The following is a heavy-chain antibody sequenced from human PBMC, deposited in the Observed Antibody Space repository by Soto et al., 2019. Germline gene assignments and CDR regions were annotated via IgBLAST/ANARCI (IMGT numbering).Heavy chain of an antibody. J-gene: IGHJ4*02. V-gene: IGHV1-69*13. CDR2: IIPIFGTA. D-gene: IGHD5-12*01. CDR3: VRSGGSGYDRDYFDY. Sequence: ASVKVSCKASGGTFSSYAISWVRQAPGQGLEWMGGIIPIFGTANYAQKFQGRVTITADESTSTAYMELSSLRSEDTAVYYCVRSGGSGYDRDYFDYWGQGTLVTVPQ. CDR1: GGTFSSYA.